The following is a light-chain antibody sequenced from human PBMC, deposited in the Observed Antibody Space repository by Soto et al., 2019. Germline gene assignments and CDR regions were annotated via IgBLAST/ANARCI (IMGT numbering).Light chain of an antibody. CDR3: QVWDSSSDHVV. CDR2: FDR. J-gene: IGLJ3*02. Sequence: SYELTQPPSVSMAPGNTARITCGGNNIGSKSVHWYQQKPGQAPVLVIFFDRDRPSGIPERFSGSTSGNTATLTISRVEAGDEADYYCQVWDSSSDHVVFGGGTQLTVL. CDR1: NIGSKS. V-gene: IGLV3-21*04.